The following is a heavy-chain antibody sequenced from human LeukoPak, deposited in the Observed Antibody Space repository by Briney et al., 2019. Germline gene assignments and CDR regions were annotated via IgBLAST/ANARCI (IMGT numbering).Heavy chain of an antibody. J-gene: IGHJ4*02. D-gene: IGHD1-26*01. CDR3: AKGLAVSGTYFDY. CDR2: ISTDGGST. CDR1: GFTFSIYA. V-gene: IGHV3-23*01. Sequence: GGSLRLSCAASGFTFSIYAMNWVRQAPGKGLEWVSTISTDGGSTYYTDSVRGRFTISRDNSKSTLYLQINSLRAEDTALYYCAKGLAVSGTYFDYWGQGTLVTVSS.